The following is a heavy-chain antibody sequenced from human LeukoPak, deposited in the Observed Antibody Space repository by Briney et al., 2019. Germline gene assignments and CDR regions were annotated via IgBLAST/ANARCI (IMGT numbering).Heavy chain of an antibody. Sequence: SETLSLTCTVSGGSISSYYWSWIRQPPGKGVEWIGYIYYSGSTNYNPSLKSRVTISVDTSKNQFSLKLSSVTAADTAVYYCARAIGYLLFDYWGQGTLVTVSS. J-gene: IGHJ4*02. V-gene: IGHV4-59*01. CDR2: IYYSGST. CDR3: ARAIGYLLFDY. D-gene: IGHD2/OR15-2a*01. CDR1: GGSISSYY.